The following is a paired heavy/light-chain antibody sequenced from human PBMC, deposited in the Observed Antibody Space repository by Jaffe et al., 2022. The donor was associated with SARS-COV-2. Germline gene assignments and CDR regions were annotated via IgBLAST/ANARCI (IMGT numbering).Heavy chain of an antibody. CDR3: ARDHGDYEGSA. CDR2: ISSSGSTI. Sequence: QVQLVESGGGLVKPGGSLRLSCAASGFTFSDYYMSWIRQAPGKGLEWVSYISSSGSTIYYADSVKGRFTISRDNAKNSLYLQMNSLRAEDTAVYYCARDHGDYEGSAWGQGTLVTVSS. V-gene: IGHV3-11*01. CDR1: GFTFSDYY. J-gene: IGHJ5*02. D-gene: IGHD4-17*01.
Light chain of an antibody. CDR3: SSYTSSSTKV. J-gene: IGLJ2*01. CDR2: EVS. CDR1: SSDVGGYNY. Sequence: QSALTQPASVSGSPGQSITISCTGTSSDVGGYNYVSWYQQHPGKAPKLMIYEVSNRPSGVSNRFSGSKSGNTASLTISGLQAEDEADYYCSSYTSSSTKVFGGGTKLTVL. V-gene: IGLV2-14*01.